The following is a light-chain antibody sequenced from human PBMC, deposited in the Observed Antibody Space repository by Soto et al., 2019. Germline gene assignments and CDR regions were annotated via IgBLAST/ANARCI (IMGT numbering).Light chain of an antibody. CDR1: QGINSW. CDR2: QAS. V-gene: IGKV1-5*03. Sequence: DIQMTQSHSTLSASVGDRVTITCRASQGINSWLAWYQQKPGKAPKLLIYQASTLEGGVPSRFSGSGSGTAFTLTISSLQPADFATYYCQHYNFDSLTFGGGNTVEIK. J-gene: IGKJ4*01. CDR3: QHYNFDSLT.